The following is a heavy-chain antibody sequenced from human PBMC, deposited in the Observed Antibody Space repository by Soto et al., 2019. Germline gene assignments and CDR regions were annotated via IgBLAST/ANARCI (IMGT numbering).Heavy chain of an antibody. J-gene: IGHJ4*02. Sequence: SETLSLTCTVSGGSIMTGGYYWTWIRQHPEKGLEWMGNIYYSGSTSYNPSLKSRLTISVDTSKNQFSLKLSSVTAADTAVYYCVRERRPRIQRWFSFFDSWGQGTLVTVSS. CDR2: IYYSGST. D-gene: IGHD5-18*01. V-gene: IGHV4-31*03. CDR1: GGSIMTGGYY. CDR3: VRERRPRIQRWFSFFDS.